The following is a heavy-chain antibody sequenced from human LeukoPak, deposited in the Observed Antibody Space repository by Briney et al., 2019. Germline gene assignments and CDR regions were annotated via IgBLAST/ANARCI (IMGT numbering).Heavy chain of an antibody. CDR1: GGSISNFY. D-gene: IGHD4-23*01. CDR3: AREVGSLTTLGGYYYQYYMDV. Sequence: PSETLSLTCTVSGGSISNFYWSWIRQSPGKGLEWIGYIYDSGSTNDYSGTTNYNPSLQSRVTISLDTSKNQFSLKLKSVTAADTAVYYCAREVGSLTTLGGYYYQYYMDVWGTGTTVTVSS. CDR2: IYDSGSTNDYSGTT. V-gene: IGHV4-59*01. J-gene: IGHJ6*03.